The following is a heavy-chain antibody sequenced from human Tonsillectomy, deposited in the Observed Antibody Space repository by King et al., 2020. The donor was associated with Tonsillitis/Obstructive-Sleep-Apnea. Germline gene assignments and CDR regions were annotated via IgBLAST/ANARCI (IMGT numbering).Heavy chain of an antibody. V-gene: IGHV3-11*05. CDR2: ISSSSSYT. J-gene: IGHJ5*02. CDR3: ARRYGSSTSCYQNWFDP. Sequence: VQLVESGGGLVTPGGSLRLSCAASGFTFSDYYMSWIRQAPGKGLEWVSYISSSSSYTNYADSVKGRFTISRDNAKNSLYLQMNSLRAEDTAVYYCARRYGSSTSCYQNWFDPWGQGTLVTVSS. D-gene: IGHD2-2*01. CDR1: GFTFSDYY.